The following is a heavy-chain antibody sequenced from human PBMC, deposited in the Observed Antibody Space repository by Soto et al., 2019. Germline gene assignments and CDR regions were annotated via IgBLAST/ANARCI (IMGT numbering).Heavy chain of an antibody. CDR1: GGSISSGGYY. Sequence: QVQLQESGPGLVKPSQTLSLTCTVSGGSISSGGYYWSWIRQHPGKGQEWIGYIYYSGSTYYNPSLKSRVTISVDASKNQFSLKLSSVTAADTAVYYCARTTKSTIAARRHYFDYWGQGTLVTVSS. J-gene: IGHJ4*02. CDR3: ARTTKSTIAARRHYFDY. D-gene: IGHD6-6*01. CDR2: IYYSGST. V-gene: IGHV4-31*03.